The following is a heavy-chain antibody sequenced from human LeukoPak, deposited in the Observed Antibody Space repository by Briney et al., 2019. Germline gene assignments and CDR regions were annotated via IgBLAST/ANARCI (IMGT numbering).Heavy chain of an antibody. CDR1: GFTFSNYG. D-gene: IGHD3-22*01. CDR3: ARELSPVVKYYFEY. J-gene: IGHJ4*02. Sequence: GGSLRLSCEASGFTFSNYGMNWVRQAPGKGLEWVSFTDTSGNYIYYGDSVKGRFTISRDNARNLLFLQMNGLRAEDTAVYYCARELSPVVKYYFEYWGQGTLVTVSP. CDR2: TDTSGNYI. V-gene: IGHV3-21*06.